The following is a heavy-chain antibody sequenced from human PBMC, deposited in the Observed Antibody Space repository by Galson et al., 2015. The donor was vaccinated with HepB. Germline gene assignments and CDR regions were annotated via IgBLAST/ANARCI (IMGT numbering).Heavy chain of an antibody. CDR3: ARDSAVGATPQGDDAFDI. V-gene: IGHV3-33*01. CDR2: IWYDGSNK. Sequence: SLRLSCAASGFTFSSYGMHWVRQAPGKGLEWVAVIWYDGSNKYYADSVKGRFTISRDNSKNTLYLQMNSLRAEDTAVYYCARDSAVGATPQGDDAFDIWGQGTMVTVSS. CDR1: GFTFSSYG. J-gene: IGHJ3*02. D-gene: IGHD1-26*01.